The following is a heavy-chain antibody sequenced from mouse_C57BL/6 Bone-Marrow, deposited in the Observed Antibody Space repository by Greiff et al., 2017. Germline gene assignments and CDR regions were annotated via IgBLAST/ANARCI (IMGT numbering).Heavy chain of an antibody. CDR3: AREGLYYGSSEGAY. D-gene: IGHD1-1*01. V-gene: IGHV5-4*01. CDR2: ISDGGSYT. Sequence: EVQLVESGGGLVKPGGSLKLSCAASGFTFSSYAMSWVRQTPEKRLEWVATISDGGSYTYYPDNVKGRFTISRDNAKNNLYLQMSHLKSEDTAMYYCAREGLYYGSSEGAYWGQGTLVTVSA. J-gene: IGHJ3*01. CDR1: GFTFSSYA.